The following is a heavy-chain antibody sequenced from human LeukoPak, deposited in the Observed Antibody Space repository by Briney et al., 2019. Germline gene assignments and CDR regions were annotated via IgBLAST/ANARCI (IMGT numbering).Heavy chain of an antibody. J-gene: IGHJ4*02. CDR3: ARDPPDWGSVSYYFDY. D-gene: IGHD3-16*01. CDR2: INPNSGGT. CDR1: GYTFTDYY. Sequence: ASVKVSCKASGYTFTDYYIHWVRQAPGQGLEWMGWINPNSGGTNYAQKFQGRVTMTRDTSISTAYIDLSRLRSGDTAVYYCARDPPDWGSVSYYFDYWGQGTLVTVSS. V-gene: IGHV1-2*02.